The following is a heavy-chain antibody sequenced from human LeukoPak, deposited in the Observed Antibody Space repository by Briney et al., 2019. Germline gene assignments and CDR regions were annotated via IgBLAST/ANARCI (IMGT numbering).Heavy chain of an antibody. V-gene: IGHV1-2*02. CDR3: ARGRTYYDSSGYYGYYYYYMDV. D-gene: IGHD3-22*01. Sequence: GASVKVSCKASGYTFTGYYMHWVRQAPGQGLEWMGWINPNSGGTNYAQKFQGRVTMTRDTSISTAYMELSRLRSDDTAVYCCARGRTYYDSSGYYGYYYYYMDVWGKGTTVTVSS. CDR2: INPNSGGT. CDR1: GYTFTGYY. J-gene: IGHJ6*03.